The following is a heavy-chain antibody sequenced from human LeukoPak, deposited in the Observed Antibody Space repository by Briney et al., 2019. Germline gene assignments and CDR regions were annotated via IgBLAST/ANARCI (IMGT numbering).Heavy chain of an antibody. V-gene: IGHV3-30*04. D-gene: IGHD5-12*01. J-gene: IGHJ6*03. CDR3: AKDTVKVTTIRRVPHYMDV. CDR1: GFSFSTYA. CDR2: ISNDGGNK. Sequence: PGGSLRLSCAASGFSFSTYAMHWVRQAPGKGLEGVAVISNDGGNKYYADSVKGRFIISRDNSKNTLYLQMNSLRAEDTAVYYCAKDTVKVTTIRRVPHYMDVWGKGTTVTISS.